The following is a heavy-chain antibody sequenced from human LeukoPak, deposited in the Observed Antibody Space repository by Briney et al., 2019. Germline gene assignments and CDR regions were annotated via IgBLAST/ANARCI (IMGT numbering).Heavy chain of an antibody. V-gene: IGHV3-7*01. J-gene: IGHJ4*02. Sequence: GGSLRLSCAASGFTFSSYWMSRVRQAPGKGLEWVANIKQDGSEKYYVDSVKGRFTISRDNAKNSLYLQMHSLRAEDTAVYYCARTGVDYDYVWGSYRGGWYFDYWGQGTLVTVSS. D-gene: IGHD3-16*02. CDR2: IKQDGSEK. CDR3: ARTGVDYDYVWGSYRGGWYFDY. CDR1: GFTFSSYW.